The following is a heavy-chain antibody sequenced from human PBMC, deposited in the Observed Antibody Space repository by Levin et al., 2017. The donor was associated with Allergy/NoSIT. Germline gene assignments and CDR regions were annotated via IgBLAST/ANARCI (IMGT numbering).Heavy chain of an antibody. CDR3: ARSFTYGFDY. J-gene: IGHJ4*02. CDR2: IYYSGST. CDR1: GGSINNYY. D-gene: IGHD2-8*01. Sequence: SETLSLTCTVSGGSINNYYWSWIRQPPGKGLEWIGYIYYSGSTNYNTSLKSRVTMSVDTSKNQFSLRLRSVTAADTAVYYCARSFTYGFDYWGQGTLVTVSS. V-gene: IGHV4-59*01.